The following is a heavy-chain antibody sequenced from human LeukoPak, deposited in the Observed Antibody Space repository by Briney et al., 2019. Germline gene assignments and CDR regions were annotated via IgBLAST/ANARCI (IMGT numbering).Heavy chain of an antibody. CDR3: AKDSAFYYIDV. D-gene: IGHD3-10*01. CDR2: IRYDGSNQ. V-gene: IGHV3-30*02. CDR1: GFTFSSYG. J-gene: IGHJ6*03. Sequence: GGSLRLSCAASGFTFSSYGMHWVRQAPGKGLEWVAFIRYDGSNQYYADPVKGRFTISRDNSKNTLYLQMNSLKGDDTAVYYCAKDSAFYYIDVWGKGTTVIISS.